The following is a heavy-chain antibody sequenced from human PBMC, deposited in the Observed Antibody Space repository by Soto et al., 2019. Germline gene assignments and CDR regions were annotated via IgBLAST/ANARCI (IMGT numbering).Heavy chain of an antibody. V-gene: IGHV3-23*01. Sequence: GGSLRLSCAASGFTFSNYAMNWVRQAPGKGLEWVSVISGSGDSTYYADSVKGRFTISRDNSKNTLYLQMNSLRAEDTAIYYCARRGSGSYYDYWGQGTLVTV. J-gene: IGHJ4*02. CDR3: ARRGSGSYYDY. CDR2: ISGSGDST. CDR1: GFTFSNYA. D-gene: IGHD1-26*01.